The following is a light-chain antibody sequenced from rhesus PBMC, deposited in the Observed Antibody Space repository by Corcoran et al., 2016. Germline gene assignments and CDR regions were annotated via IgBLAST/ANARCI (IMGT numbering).Light chain of an antibody. V-gene: IGKV1-25*01. J-gene: IGKJ1*01. CDR2: DPS. Sequence: DIQMTQSPSSLSASVGDTVTITCQASQGISKYLAWYQQKPGQTPKLLIYDPSTLQSGVPSRFRGSGSGTEFTLTISSRQPEDFATYYCQQHNSYPRTFGQGTKMEIK. CDR3: QQHNSYPRT. CDR1: QGISKY.